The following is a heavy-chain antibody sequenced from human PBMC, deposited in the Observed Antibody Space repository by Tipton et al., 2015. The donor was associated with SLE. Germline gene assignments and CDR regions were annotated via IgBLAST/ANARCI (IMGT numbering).Heavy chain of an antibody. V-gene: IGHV4-28*03. CDR2: IYYSGST. J-gene: IGHJ3*02. D-gene: IGHD2-15*01. Sequence: TLSLTCNVSVYSISSSHWWCWIRQPPGKGLEWIGYIYYSGSTNYNPSLKSRVTISVDTSKNQFSLKLSSVTAADTAVYYCARDQGGSGFDAFDIWGQGTMVTVSS. CDR1: VYSISSSHW. CDR3: ARDQGGSGFDAFDI.